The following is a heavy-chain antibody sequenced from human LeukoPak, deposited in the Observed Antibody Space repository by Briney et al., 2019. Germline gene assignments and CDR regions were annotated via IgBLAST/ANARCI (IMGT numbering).Heavy chain of an antibody. Sequence: PGGSLRLSCAASGFTFSSYGMHWVRQAPGKGLEWVAFIRYDGSNKYYADSVKGRFTISRDNSKNTLYVQMNSLRAEDTAVYYCARGSYSSSWKTFDYWGQGTLVTVSS. CDR3: ARGSYSSSWKTFDY. CDR2: IRYDGSNK. V-gene: IGHV3-30*02. J-gene: IGHJ4*02. CDR1: GFTFSSYG. D-gene: IGHD6-13*01.